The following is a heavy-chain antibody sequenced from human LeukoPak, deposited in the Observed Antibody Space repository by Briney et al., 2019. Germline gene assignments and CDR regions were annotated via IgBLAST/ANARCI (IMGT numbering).Heavy chain of an antibody. D-gene: IGHD4-17*01. J-gene: IGHJ4*02. V-gene: IGHV5-51*01. CDR3: ARALRTGPGDYVPVL. CDR2: IYPGDSET. CDR1: GYRFTNYR. Sequence: GESLKISCKASGYRFTNYRIGWVRQMPGKGLEWMVIIYPGDSETRYSPSFQGQVTISADKSISTTYLQWSSLKASDTAIYYCARALRTGPGDYVPVLWGQGTLVTVSS.